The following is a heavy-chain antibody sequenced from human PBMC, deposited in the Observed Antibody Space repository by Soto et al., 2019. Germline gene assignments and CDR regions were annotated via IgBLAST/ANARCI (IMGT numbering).Heavy chain of an antibody. V-gene: IGHV1-18*04. CDR1: GYTFTSYG. CDR3: ARDSPSYSSSSGLHYYHYGMDV. CDR2: ISAYNGNT. Sequence: GASVKVSCKASGYTFTSYGISWVRQAPGQGLEWMGWISAYNGNTNYAQKLQGRVTMTTDTSTSTAYMELRSLRSDDTAVYYCARDSPSYSSSSGLHYYHYGMDVWGQGTTVTVSS. J-gene: IGHJ6*02. D-gene: IGHD6-6*01.